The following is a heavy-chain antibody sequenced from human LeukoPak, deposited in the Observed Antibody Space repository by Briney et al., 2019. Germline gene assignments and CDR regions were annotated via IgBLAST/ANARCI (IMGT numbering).Heavy chain of an antibody. D-gene: IGHD3-22*01. V-gene: IGHV4-59*01. CDR1: GSSISGYY. J-gene: IGHJ4*02. Sequence: SETLSLTCNLSGSSISGYYWSWIRQPPGKGLEWIGYVYDSGNTNYNPSLRSRVTISLDTSKDQFSLKLGSVTAADTAVYYCARGDSHLHSSGYYYYWGQGTLVTVSS. CDR2: VYDSGNT. CDR3: ARGDSHLHSSGYYYY.